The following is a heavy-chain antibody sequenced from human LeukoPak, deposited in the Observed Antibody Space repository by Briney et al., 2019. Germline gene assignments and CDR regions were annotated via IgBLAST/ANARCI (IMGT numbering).Heavy chain of an antibody. CDR2: IYSSGYT. V-gene: IGHV4-59*01. Sequence: SGTLSLTCTVSGDSMRTYYWTWIRQPPGKGLEWIGYIYSSGYTNYNPSLKSRATLSVDTSKNQFSLKLNSVTAADTAVHYCARGRGFYGSGSAPLFDYWGQGTLVIVSS. CDR3: ARGRGFYGSGSAPLFDY. D-gene: IGHD3-10*01. J-gene: IGHJ4*02. CDR1: GDSMRTYY.